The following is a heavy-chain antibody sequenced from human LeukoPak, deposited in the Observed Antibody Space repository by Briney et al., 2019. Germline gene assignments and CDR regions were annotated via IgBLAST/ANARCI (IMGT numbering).Heavy chain of an antibody. J-gene: IGHJ3*02. CDR3: ARRPTMTDSDAFDI. V-gene: IGHV5-51*01. D-gene: IGHD3-22*01. CDR1: GYSFTSYW. CDR2: IYPGDSDT. Sequence: GESLKISCKGSGYSFTSYWVGWVRQMSGKGLEWMGIIYPGDSDTRYSPSFQGQVTISADKSISTAYLQWSSLKASDTAMYYCARRPTMTDSDAFDIWGQGTMVTVSS.